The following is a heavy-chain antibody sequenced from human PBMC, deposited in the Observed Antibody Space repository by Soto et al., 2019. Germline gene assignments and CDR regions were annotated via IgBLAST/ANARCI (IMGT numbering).Heavy chain of an antibody. V-gene: IGHV4-30-2*02. D-gene: IGHD1-1*01. CDR1: GCSISSGGYS. CDR3: ARTLPNRQLFDS. Sequence: SETLSLTCAVSGCSISSGGYSWSWIRQPPGKGLEWIGYMYHSGSTYYNPSLKSRVTISIDRSKNQFSLKLSSVTAADTAVYYCARTLPNRQLFDSWSQGTLVTVSS. CDR2: MYHSGST. J-gene: IGHJ4*02.